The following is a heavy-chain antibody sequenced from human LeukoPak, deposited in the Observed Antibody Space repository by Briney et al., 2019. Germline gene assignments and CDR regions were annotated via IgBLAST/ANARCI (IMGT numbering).Heavy chain of an antibody. Sequence: GGSLRLSCAASGFTFSSYAMSWVRQAPGKGLEWVATIKSDGSDKYYVDSVKGRFTLSRDNAKNLVYLQMNSLRVEDTAVYYCVNLGYSDGGQGTLVTVSS. CDR1: GFTFSSYA. CDR2: IKSDGSDK. J-gene: IGHJ4*02. D-gene: IGHD5-12*01. CDR3: VNLGYSD. V-gene: IGHV3-7*01.